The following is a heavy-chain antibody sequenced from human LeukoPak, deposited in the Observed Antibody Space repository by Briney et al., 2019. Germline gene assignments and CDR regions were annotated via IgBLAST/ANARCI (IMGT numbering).Heavy chain of an antibody. D-gene: IGHD3-10*01. CDR1: GYIFNDYY. V-gene: IGHV1-2*02. J-gene: IGHJ6*03. Sequence: ASVKVSCKASGYIFNDYYMHWVRQAPGQGLEWMGWINPNSGGTNYAQKFQGRVTMTRDTSISTAYMELSRLRSDDTAVYYCARDRLTYYYGSGSPNYYYYYMDVWGKGTTVTISS. CDR2: INPNSGGT. CDR3: ARDRLTYYYGSGSPNYYYYYMDV.